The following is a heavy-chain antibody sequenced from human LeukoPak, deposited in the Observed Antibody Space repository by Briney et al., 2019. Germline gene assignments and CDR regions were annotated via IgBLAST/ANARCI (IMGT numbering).Heavy chain of an antibody. CDR3: ASQDCGGDCYPDY. CDR1: GYTFTSYA. V-gene: IGHV1-46*01. D-gene: IGHD2-21*02. J-gene: IGHJ4*02. Sequence: ASVKVSCKASGYTFTSYAMNWVRQAPGQGLEWMGIINPSGGSTSYAQKFQGRVTMTRDMSTSTVYMELSSLRSEDTAVYYCASQDCGGDCYPDYWGQGTLVTVSS. CDR2: INPSGGST.